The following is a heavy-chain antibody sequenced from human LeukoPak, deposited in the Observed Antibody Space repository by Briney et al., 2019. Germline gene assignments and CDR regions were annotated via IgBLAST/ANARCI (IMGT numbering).Heavy chain of an antibody. Sequence: SETLSLTCTVSGGSVSSGSYYWSWIRQPPGKGLEWIGYIYYSGSIYYNPSLKSRVTISLDPSKNQFSLKLSSVTAADTAVYYCARDRGYSYGCDAFDIWGQGTMVTVSS. V-gene: IGHV4-61*01. J-gene: IGHJ3*02. D-gene: IGHD5-18*01. CDR2: IYYSGSI. CDR3: ARDRGYSYGCDAFDI. CDR1: GGSVSSGSYY.